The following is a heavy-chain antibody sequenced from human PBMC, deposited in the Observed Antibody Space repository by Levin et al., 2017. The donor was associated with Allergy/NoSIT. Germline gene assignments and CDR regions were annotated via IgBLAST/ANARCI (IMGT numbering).Heavy chain of an antibody. D-gene: IGHD5-24*01. J-gene: IGHJ5*02. Sequence: GGSLRLSCAASGFTFSGYGMHWVRQAPGKGLEWVALISYDGSKEYYVDSVKGRFTISRDNSMNTMYLQMDSLRAEDTALYYCAKDHPSSGWTPINTGWFDPWGQGTLVTVSS. CDR1: GFTFSGYG. V-gene: IGHV3-33*06. CDR2: ISYDGSKE. CDR3: AKDHPSSGWTPINTGWFDP.